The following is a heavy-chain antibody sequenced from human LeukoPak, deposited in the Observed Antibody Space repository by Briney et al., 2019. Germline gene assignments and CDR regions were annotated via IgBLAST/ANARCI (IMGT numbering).Heavy chain of an antibody. CDR1: GFTFRRYW. D-gene: IGHD2/OR15-2a*01. J-gene: IGHJ4*02. CDR3: AKYLSQAFDS. CDR2: INQEASRT. Sequence: GGSLRLSCAASGFTFRRYWMSWVRQAPGKGLEWLGHINQEASRTDHADSVKGRFTISRDNSRNLLYLHMSSLRAEDTAVYYCAKYLSQAFDSWGQGILVSVSS. V-gene: IGHV3-7*01.